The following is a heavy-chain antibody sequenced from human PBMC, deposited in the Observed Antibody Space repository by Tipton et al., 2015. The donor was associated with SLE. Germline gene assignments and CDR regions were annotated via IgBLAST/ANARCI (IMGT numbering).Heavy chain of an antibody. Sequence: SLRLSCAASGFTFSSYAMSWVRQAPGKGLEWVSAISGSGGSTYYADSVKGRFTISRDNSKNTLYLQMNSLRAEDTAVYYCARDKWLRLERAYDAFDIWGQGTMVTVSS. J-gene: IGHJ3*02. D-gene: IGHD5-12*01. CDR3: ARDKWLRLERAYDAFDI. V-gene: IGHV3-23*01. CDR2: ISGSGGST. CDR1: GFTFSSYA.